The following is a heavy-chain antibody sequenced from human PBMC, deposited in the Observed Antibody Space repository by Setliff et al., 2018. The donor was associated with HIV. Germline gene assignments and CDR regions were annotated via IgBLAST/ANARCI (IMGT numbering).Heavy chain of an antibody. D-gene: IGHD2-21*02. CDR2: IYTSGST. CDR1: GGSISSYY. V-gene: IGHV4-4*09. Sequence: PSETLSLTCTVSGGSISSYYWSWIRQPPGKGLESIGYIYTSGSTNYNPSLKSRVTISLDTSKNQFSLKLTSVTAADTAVYYCARLSGDYYYFDYWGQGTLVTVSS. CDR3: ARLSGDYYYFDY. J-gene: IGHJ4*02.